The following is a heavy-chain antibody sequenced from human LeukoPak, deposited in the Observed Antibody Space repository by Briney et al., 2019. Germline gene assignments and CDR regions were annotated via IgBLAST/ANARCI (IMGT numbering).Heavy chain of an antibody. V-gene: IGHV4-34*01. D-gene: IGHD3-10*01. J-gene: IGHJ4*02. CDR2: INHSGST. CDR1: GGSFSGYY. CDR3: ARGGGRYYGSGSYYEFDY. Sequence: SETLSLTCAVYGGSFSGYYWSWIRQPPGKGLEWIGEINHSGSTNYNPSLKSRVTISVDTSKNQFSLKLSSVTAADTAVYYCARGGGRYYGSGSYYEFDYWGQGTLVTVSS.